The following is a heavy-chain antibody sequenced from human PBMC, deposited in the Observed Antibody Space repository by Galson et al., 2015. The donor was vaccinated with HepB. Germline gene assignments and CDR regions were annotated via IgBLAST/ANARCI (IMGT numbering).Heavy chain of an antibody. CDR1: GYTFTGYY. J-gene: IGHJ5*02. Sequence: SVKVSCKASGYTFTGYYMHWVRQAPGQGLEWMGWINPNSGGTNYAQKFQGRVTMTRDTSISTAYMELSRLRSDDTAVYYCARDLGYCSSTSCHLNWVDPWGQGTLVTVSS. D-gene: IGHD2-2*01. V-gene: IGHV1-2*02. CDR3: ARDLGYCSSTSCHLNWVDP. CDR2: INPNSGGT.